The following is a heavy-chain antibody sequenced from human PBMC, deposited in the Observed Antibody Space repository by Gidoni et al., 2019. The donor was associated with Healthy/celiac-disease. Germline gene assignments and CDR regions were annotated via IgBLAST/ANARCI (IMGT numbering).Heavy chain of an antibody. J-gene: IGHJ4*02. CDR3: ASFSIAAAYSNY. Sequence: QLQLQESGPGLVKPSETLSLTCTVSGGSISSSSYYWGWIRQPPGKGLEWIGSIYYSGSTYYNPSLKSRVTISVDTSKNQFSLKLSSVTAADTAVYYCASFSIAAAYSNYWGQGTLVTVSS. CDR2: IYYSGST. CDR1: GGSISSSSYY. V-gene: IGHV4-39*01. D-gene: IGHD6-13*01.